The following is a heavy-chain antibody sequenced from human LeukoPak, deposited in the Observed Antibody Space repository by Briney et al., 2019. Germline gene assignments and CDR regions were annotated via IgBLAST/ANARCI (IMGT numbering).Heavy chain of an antibody. Sequence: SVKVSCKASGGTFSNYAISWVRQAPGQGLEWMGRIIPILGIANYAQNFQGRVTITADKSTSTAYMELSSLRSEDTAVYYCASKVSRSYYYGSGSYYTAFDYWGQGTLVTVSS. CDR3: ASKVSRSYYYGSGSYYTAFDY. CDR1: GGTFSNYA. V-gene: IGHV1-69*04. D-gene: IGHD3-10*01. J-gene: IGHJ4*02. CDR2: IIPILGIA.